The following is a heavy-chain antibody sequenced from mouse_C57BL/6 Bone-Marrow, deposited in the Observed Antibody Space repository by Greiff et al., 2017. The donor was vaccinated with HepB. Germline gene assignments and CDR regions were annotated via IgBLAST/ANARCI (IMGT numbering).Heavy chain of an antibody. V-gene: IGHV1-55*01. J-gene: IGHJ2*01. CDR3: ARESRIYYYGSPFDY. D-gene: IGHD1-1*01. Sequence: QVQLQQPGAELVKPGASVKMSCKASGYTFTSYWITWVKQRPGQGLEWIGDIYPGSGSTNYNEKFKSKATLTVDTSSSTAYMQLSSLTSEDSAVYYCARESRIYYYGSPFDYWGQGTTLTVSS. CDR2: IYPGSGST. CDR1: GYTFTSYW.